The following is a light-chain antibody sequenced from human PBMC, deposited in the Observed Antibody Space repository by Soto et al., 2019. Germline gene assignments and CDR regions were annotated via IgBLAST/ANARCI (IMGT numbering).Light chain of an antibody. CDR3: QQYGSSPRT. V-gene: IGKV3-20*01. CDR1: KSVSSSY. J-gene: IGKJ1*01. CDR2: GAS. Sequence: PGERATLSCRASKSVSSSYLAWYQQKPGQAPRLLIYGASSRATGIPDRFSGSGSGTDFTLTISRLEPEDFAVYYCQQYGSSPRTFGQGTKVDIK.